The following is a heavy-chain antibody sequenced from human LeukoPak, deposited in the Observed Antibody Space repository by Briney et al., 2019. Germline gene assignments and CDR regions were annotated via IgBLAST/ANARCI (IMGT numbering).Heavy chain of an antibody. CDR2: INHSGST. J-gene: IGHJ4*02. V-gene: IGHV4-34*01. CDR3: ARGRSIAVAGTVDY. Sequence: SETLSLTCAVYGGSFSGYYWSWIRQPPGKGLEWIGEINHSGSTNYNPSLKSRVTISVGTSKNQFSLKLSSVTAADTAVYYCARGRSIAVAGTVDYWGQGTLVTVSS. D-gene: IGHD6-19*01. CDR1: GGSFSGYY.